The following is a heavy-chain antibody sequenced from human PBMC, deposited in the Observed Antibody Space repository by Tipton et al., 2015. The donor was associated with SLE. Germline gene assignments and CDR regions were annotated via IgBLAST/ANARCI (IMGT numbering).Heavy chain of an antibody. CDR2: IYYSGST. CDR3: ARDRGFDY. Sequence: TLSLTCAVSGGSISSYYWSWIRQPPGKGLEWIGYIYYSGSTNYNPSLKSRVTISVDTSKNQFSLKLSSVTAADTAVYYCARDRGFDYWGQGTLVTVSS. CDR1: GGSISSYY. V-gene: IGHV4-59*01. J-gene: IGHJ4*02.